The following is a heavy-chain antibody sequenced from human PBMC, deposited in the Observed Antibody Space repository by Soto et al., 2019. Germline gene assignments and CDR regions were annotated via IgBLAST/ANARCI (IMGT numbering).Heavy chain of an antibody. CDR1: GFTFSSYG. D-gene: IGHD2-15*01. V-gene: IGHV3-30*18. Sequence: QVQLVESGGGVVQPGRSLRLSCAASGFTFSSYGMHWVRQAPGKGLEWVALISYDGSNKYYPDSVKGRFTISRDNSKNTLYPQMNSLRAEDTAVYYCAKDQHVVVVGATLFDYWGQGTLVTVSS. CDR2: ISYDGSNK. J-gene: IGHJ4*02. CDR3: AKDQHVVVVGATLFDY.